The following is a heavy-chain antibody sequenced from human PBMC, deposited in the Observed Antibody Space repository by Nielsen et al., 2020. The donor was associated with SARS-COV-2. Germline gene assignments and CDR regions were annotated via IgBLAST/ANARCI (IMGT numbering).Heavy chain of an antibody. Sequence: GESMKISCAASGFTFSSYWMNWVRQAPGKGLEWVANIKQDGSEKYYGDSVKGRFTISRDNAKNSLFLHMNSLRAEDTAVYYCARDDVDTAMVFVGSPDYWGQGTLVTVSS. J-gene: IGHJ4*02. V-gene: IGHV3-7*01. CDR2: IKQDGSEK. CDR1: GFTFSSYW. D-gene: IGHD5-18*01. CDR3: ARDDVDTAMVFVGSPDY.